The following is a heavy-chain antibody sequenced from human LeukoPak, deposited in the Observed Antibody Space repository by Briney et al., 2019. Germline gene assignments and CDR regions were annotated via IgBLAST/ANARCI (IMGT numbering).Heavy chain of an antibody. Sequence: GGSLRLSCAASGFTFSSYSMNWVRQAPGKGLVWVSRINSDGSSTSYADSVKGRFTISRDNAKNTLYLQMNSLRAEDTAVYYCARGWFGELLPYWGQGTLVTVSS. V-gene: IGHV3-74*01. CDR3: ARGWFGELLPY. J-gene: IGHJ4*02. CDR1: GFTFSSYS. D-gene: IGHD3-10*01. CDR2: INSDGSST.